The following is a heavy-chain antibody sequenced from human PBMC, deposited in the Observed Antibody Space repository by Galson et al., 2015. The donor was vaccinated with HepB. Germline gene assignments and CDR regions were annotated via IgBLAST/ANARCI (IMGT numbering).Heavy chain of an antibody. Sequence: SLRLSCAASGFTFSSYAIHWVRQAPGKGLEYVSAISSNGGSTYYADSVKGRFTISRDNSKNTLYLQMSSLRAEDTAVYYCVKVSEYGAFDIWGQGTMVTVSS. V-gene: IGHV3-64D*06. CDR3: VKVSEYGAFDI. J-gene: IGHJ3*02. D-gene: IGHD2/OR15-2a*01. CDR2: ISSNGGST. CDR1: GFTFSSYA.